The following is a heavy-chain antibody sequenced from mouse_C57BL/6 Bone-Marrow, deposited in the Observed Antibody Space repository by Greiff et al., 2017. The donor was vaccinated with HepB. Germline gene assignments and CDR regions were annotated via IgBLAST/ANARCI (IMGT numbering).Heavy chain of an antibody. Sequence: QVQLKESGAELVKPGASVKLSCKASGYTFTEYTIHWVKQRSGQGLEWIGWFYPGSGSIKYNEKFKDKATLTADKSSSTVYMELSRLTSEDSAVYFCARHEGGYYGNSAWFAYWGQGTLVTVSA. CDR2: FYPGSGSI. CDR3: ARHEGGYYGNSAWFAY. J-gene: IGHJ3*01. CDR1: GYTFTEYT. D-gene: IGHD2-1*01. V-gene: IGHV1-62-2*01.